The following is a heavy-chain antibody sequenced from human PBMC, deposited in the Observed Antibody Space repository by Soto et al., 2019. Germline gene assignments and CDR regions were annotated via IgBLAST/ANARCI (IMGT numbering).Heavy chain of an antibody. V-gene: IGHV1-18*01. CDR1: GYTFTSYG. J-gene: IGHJ5*01. CDR3: SRIVGTDRRWSVS. Sequence: ASEKVSCKASGYTFTSYGISWVRQAPGQELEWMGWISVYNGNTNYAQKLQGRVTMTTDTSTSTVYMELRSLRSDDTAVYYFSRIVGTDRRWSVSRGQAVLVNGS. D-gene: IGHD1-26*01. CDR2: ISVYNGNT.